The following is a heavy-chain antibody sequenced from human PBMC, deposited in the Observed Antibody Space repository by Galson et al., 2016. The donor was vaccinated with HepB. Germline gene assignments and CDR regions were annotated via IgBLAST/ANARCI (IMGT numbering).Heavy chain of an antibody. CDR1: GFTFSSFA. V-gene: IGHV3-23*01. J-gene: IGHJ6*02. CDR2: ISGSGGST. CDR3: AKLPFTIFGVDTSGPMDV. D-gene: IGHD3-3*01. Sequence: SLRLSCAASGFTFSSFAMSWVRQAPGKGLEWVSTISGSGGSTYYADSVKGRFTISRDSSKNTLYLHMYSLRAEDTAVYYCAKLPFTIFGVDTSGPMDVWGQGTTVTVSS.